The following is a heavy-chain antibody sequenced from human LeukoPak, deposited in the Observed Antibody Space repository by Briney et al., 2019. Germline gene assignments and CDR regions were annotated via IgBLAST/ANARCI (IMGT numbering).Heavy chain of an antibody. D-gene: IGHD5-18*01. J-gene: IGHJ6*03. CDR3: ARDSRGYSYGWAGAGSSYYMDV. Sequence: GGSLRLSCAASGFTFSSYEMNWVRQAPGKGLEWVSYISSSGSTIYYADSVKGRFTISRDNAKNSLYLQMNSLRAEDTAVYYCARDSRGYSYGWAGAGSSYYMDVWGKGTTVTVSS. V-gene: IGHV3-48*03. CDR1: GFTFSSYE. CDR2: ISSSGSTI.